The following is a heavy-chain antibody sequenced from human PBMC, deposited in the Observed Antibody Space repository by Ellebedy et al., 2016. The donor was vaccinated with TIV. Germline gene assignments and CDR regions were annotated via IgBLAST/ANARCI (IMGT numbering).Heavy chain of an antibody. CDR1: GGSFSGYY. V-gene: IGHV4-34*01. J-gene: IGHJ4*02. CDR3: ARWVISLTFDY. D-gene: IGHD3-16*02. CDR2: INHSGST. Sequence: SETLSLTXAVYGGSFSGYYWSWIRQPPGKGLEWIGEINHSGSTNYNPSLKSRVTISVDTSKNQFSLKLSSVTAADTAVYYCARWVISLTFDYWGQGTLVTVSS.